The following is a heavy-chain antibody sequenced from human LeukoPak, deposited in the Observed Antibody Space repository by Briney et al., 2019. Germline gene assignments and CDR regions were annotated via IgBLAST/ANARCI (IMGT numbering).Heavy chain of an antibody. D-gene: IGHD7-27*01. CDR3: AKLTGDRSNFDY. Sequence: GGSLRLSCAASGFTFSSYAMSWVRQAPGKGLEWVSVISGRGGSTYNADSVKGRFTTSRDNSKNTLYLQMNSLRAEDTAVYYCAKLTGDRSNFDYWGQGTLVTVSS. CDR2: ISGRGGST. V-gene: IGHV3-23*01. J-gene: IGHJ4*02. CDR1: GFTFSSYA.